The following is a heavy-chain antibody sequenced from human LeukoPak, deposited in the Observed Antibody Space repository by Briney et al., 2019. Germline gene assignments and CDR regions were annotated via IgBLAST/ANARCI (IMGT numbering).Heavy chain of an antibody. CDR2: INPNSGGT. V-gene: IGHV1-2*02. CDR1: GYTFTVYY. Sequence: ASVSVSYKASGYTFTVYYMHWVRQAPGQGREWMGWINPNSGGTKYTKKFQGRVTMTRDTSISTVYMELSRLRSDDTAVYYCARDKQLDWAHYHYCYMDVWGKGTTVTVSS. J-gene: IGHJ6*03. D-gene: IGHD1-1*01. CDR3: ARDKQLDWAHYHYCYMDV.